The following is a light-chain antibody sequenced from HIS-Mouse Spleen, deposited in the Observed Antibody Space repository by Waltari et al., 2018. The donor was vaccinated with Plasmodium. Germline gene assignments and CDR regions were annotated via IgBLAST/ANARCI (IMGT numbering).Light chain of an antibody. CDR2: EGS. J-gene: IGLJ1*01. V-gene: IGLV2-23*01. CDR1: SSDVGSYNR. Sequence: QSALTQPASVSGSPGQSITISCTGTSSDVGSYNRVYWYQQHPGKAPKLMIYEGSKRPSGVSNRFSCSKSGNTASLTIPGLQAEDEADYYCCSYAGSSTYVFGTGTKVTVL. CDR3: CSYAGSSTYV.